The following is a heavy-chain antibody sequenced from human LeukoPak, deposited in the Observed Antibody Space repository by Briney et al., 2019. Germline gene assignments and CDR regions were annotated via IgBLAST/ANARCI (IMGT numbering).Heavy chain of an antibody. Sequence: GSLRLSCAASGFTFSSYAMSWVRQAPGKGLEWVSAISGSGGSTYYADSVKGRFTISRDNSKNTLYLQTNSLRAEDTAVYYCAKGLYGDYRWDAFDIWGQGTMVTVSS. J-gene: IGHJ3*02. CDR1: GFTFSSYA. D-gene: IGHD4-17*01. CDR2: ISGSGGST. CDR3: AKGLYGDYRWDAFDI. V-gene: IGHV3-23*01.